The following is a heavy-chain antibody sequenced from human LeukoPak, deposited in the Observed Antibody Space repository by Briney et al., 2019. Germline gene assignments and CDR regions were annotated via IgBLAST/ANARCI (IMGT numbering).Heavy chain of an antibody. J-gene: IGHJ4*02. D-gene: IGHD2-21*02. CDR2: ISAYNDKT. V-gene: IGHV1-18*04. CDR3: ARGPGYGDSMYYFDY. CDR1: GYIFTSYG. Sequence: ASVKVSCKASGYIFTSYGISWVRQAPGQGLEWMGWISAYNDKTNYAQKLQGRVTMTTDTSTTTVYMEVRSLRSDDTAVYYCARGPGYGDSMYYFDYWGQGTLVTVSS.